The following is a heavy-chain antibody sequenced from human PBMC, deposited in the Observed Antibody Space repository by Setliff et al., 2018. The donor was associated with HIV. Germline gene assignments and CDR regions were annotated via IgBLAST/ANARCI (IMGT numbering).Heavy chain of an antibody. CDR1: GGSVSDTSYY. CDR2: IYYSGST. D-gene: IGHD1-1*01. V-gene: IGHV4-39*07. Sequence: SETLSLTCTVSGGSVSDTSYYWGWIRQPTGKGLEWIGTIYYSGSTQYSPSFKSRVTISVDTSKNQFSLKVISVTAADTAVYFCARDLHANYHVVQIWGQGTMVTVSS. CDR3: ARDLHANYHVVQI. J-gene: IGHJ3*02.